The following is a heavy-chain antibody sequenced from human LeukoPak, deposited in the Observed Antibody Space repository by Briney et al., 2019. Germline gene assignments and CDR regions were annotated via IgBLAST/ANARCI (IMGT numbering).Heavy chain of an antibody. CDR2: ISAYNGNT. Sequence: GASVKVSCKASGYTFTSYGISWVRQAPGQGLEWMGWISAYNGNTNYAQKLQGRVTMTTDTSTSTAYMELRSLRSDDTAVYYCARARTYSSGPRGYYYYYYMDVWGKGTTVTISS. CDR1: GYTFTSYG. D-gene: IGHD3-22*01. V-gene: IGHV1-18*01. J-gene: IGHJ6*03. CDR3: ARARTYSSGPRGYYYYYYMDV.